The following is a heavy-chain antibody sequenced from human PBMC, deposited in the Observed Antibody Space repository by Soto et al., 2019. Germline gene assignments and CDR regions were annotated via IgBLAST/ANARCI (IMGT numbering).Heavy chain of an antibody. CDR2: IDWDDDK. CDR3: ARMGAGSRTRYYFDN. Sequence: SGPTLVNPTQTLTLTCTFSGFSLSTSGMCVSWIRQPPGKALEWLARIDWDDDKYYSTSLKTRLTISKDTSKNQVVLTVTNMDLVDTAMFYCARMGAGSRTRYYFDNGGEGILVTVSS. V-gene: IGHV2-70*11. CDR1: GFSLSTSGMC. J-gene: IGHJ4*02. D-gene: IGHD3-10*01.